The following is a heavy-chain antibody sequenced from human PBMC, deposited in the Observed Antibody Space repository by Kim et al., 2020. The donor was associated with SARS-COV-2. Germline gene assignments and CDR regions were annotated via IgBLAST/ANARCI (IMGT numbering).Heavy chain of an antibody. V-gene: IGHV3-53*01. CDR1: GFTVSSNY. Sequence: GGSLRLSCAASGFTVSSNYMSWVRQAPGKGLEWVSVIYSGGSTYYADSVKGRFTISRDNSKNTLYLQMNSLRAEDTAVYYCARTYSSSSQFADYWGQGTLVTVSS. J-gene: IGHJ4*02. CDR2: IYSGGST. CDR3: ARTYSSSSQFADY. D-gene: IGHD6-6*01.